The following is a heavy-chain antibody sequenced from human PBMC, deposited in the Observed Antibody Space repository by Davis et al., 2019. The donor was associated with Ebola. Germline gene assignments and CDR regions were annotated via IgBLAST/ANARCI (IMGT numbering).Heavy chain of an antibody. CDR2: IRSKAYGGTT. J-gene: IGHJ4*02. CDR3: TSYEYSSSSF. Sequence: PGGSLRLSCTASGFTFGDYAMSWVRQAPGKGLEWVGFIRSKAYGGTTEYAASVKGRFTISRDDSKSIAYLQMNSLKTEDTAVYYCTSYEYSSSSFWGQGTLVTVSS. CDR1: GFTFGDYA. D-gene: IGHD6-6*01. V-gene: IGHV3-49*04.